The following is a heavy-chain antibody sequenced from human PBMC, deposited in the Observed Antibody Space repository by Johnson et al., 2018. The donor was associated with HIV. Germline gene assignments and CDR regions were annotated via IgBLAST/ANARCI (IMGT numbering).Heavy chain of an antibody. CDR3: AKDGYRAALDV. J-gene: IGHJ3*01. CDR1: GFTFDDDV. V-gene: IGHV3-48*01. CDR2: ISSSGSTI. D-gene: IGHD5-24*01. Sequence: MLLVESGGIVVQPGRSLRLSCSASGFTFDDDVMHWVRQTPGKGLEWFSYISSSGSTIYYADSVKGRFTISRDNYKTTLYLQMSRLRPEDTAVHYCAKDGYRAALDVWGQGTMVTVST.